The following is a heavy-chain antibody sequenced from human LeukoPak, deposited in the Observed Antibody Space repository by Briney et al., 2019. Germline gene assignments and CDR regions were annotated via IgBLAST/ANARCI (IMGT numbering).Heavy chain of an antibody. V-gene: IGHV3-9*01. D-gene: IGHD6-13*01. J-gene: IGHJ4*02. CDR3: AKAAGAHSSSWGYFDY. Sequence: GRSLRLSCAASGFTFDDYAMQWVRQAPGKGLEWVSGISWNGGSIAYADSVKGRFTISRDNAKNSLYLQMNTLRAEDTALYYCAKAAGAHSSSWGYFDYWGQGTLVTVSS. CDR1: GFTFDDYA. CDR2: ISWNGGSI.